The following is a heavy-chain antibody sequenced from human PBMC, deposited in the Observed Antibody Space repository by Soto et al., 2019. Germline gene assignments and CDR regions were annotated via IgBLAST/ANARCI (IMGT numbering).Heavy chain of an antibody. V-gene: IGHV1-69*02. Sequence: QVQLVQSGAEVKKPGSSVKVSCKASGGTFSSYTISWVRQAPGQGLEWMGRIIPILGIANYAQKFQGRVTITADKSTSTAYMERSSPRSEDTAVYYCARLAYGGEDCSAVRGGFVPWGKGTLVTVSS. CDR1: GGTFSSYT. J-gene: IGHJ5*02. CDR3: ARLAYGGEDCSAVRGGFVP. D-gene: IGHD2-21*02. CDR2: IIPILGIA.